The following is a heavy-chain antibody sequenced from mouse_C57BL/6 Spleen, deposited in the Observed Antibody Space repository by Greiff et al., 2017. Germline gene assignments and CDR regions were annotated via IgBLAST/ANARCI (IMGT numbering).Heavy chain of an antibody. Sequence: EVQVVESGGGLVKPGGSLKLSCAASGFTFSDYGMHWVRQAPEKGLEWVAYISSGSSTIYYADTVKGRFTISRDNAKNNLFLQMTSLRSEDTAMYYCASFYNPGANWGQGTLVTVSA. J-gene: IGHJ3*01. CDR3: ASFYNPGAN. CDR1: GFTFSDYG. CDR2: ISSGSSTI. D-gene: IGHD6-1*01. V-gene: IGHV5-17*01.